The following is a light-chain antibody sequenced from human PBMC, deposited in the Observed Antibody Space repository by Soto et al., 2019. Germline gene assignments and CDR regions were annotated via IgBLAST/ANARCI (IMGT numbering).Light chain of an antibody. V-gene: IGKV3-20*01. CDR3: QQYGSSPTWT. J-gene: IGKJ1*01. CDR1: QSVSSNY. Sequence: ESVLTQSPGTLSLSPGERATLSFMAIQSVSSNYLAWYQQKPGQAPRLLIYGASTRATGIPDRFSGSGSGTDFTLTISRLEPEDSAVYYCQQYGSSPTWTFGQGTKVDIK. CDR2: GAS.